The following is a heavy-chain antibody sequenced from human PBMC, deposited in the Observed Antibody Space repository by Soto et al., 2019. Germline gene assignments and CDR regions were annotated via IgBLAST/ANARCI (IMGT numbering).Heavy chain of an antibody. CDR2: MNPNSGNT. CDR1: GYTFTSYD. V-gene: IGHV1-8*01. CDR3: ARYTGITGTYAFDI. J-gene: IGHJ3*02. Sequence: ASVKVSCKASGYTFTSYDINWVRQATGQGLEWMGWMNPNSGNTGYAQKFQGRVTMTRNTSMSTAYMELSSLRSEDTAVYYCARYTGITGTYAFDIWGQGTMVTVSS. D-gene: IGHD1-20*01.